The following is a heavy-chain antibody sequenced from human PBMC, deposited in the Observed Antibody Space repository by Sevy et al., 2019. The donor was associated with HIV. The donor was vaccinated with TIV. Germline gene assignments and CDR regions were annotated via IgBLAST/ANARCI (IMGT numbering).Heavy chain of an antibody. V-gene: IGHV4-39*01. CDR2: ISYSGAT. CDR1: GDSISSYGHF. CDR3: AKIFDH. J-gene: IGHJ5*02. Sequence: SETLSLTCSVSGDSISSYGHFWGWIRQPPGKGLECIGDISYSGATNYHPSLRSRVTISVDTSKNQFYLKLTSVTAADTAVYYCAKIFDHWGQGTLVTVSS.